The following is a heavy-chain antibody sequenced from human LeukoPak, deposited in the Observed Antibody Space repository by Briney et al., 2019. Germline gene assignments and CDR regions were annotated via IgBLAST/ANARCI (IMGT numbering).Heavy chain of an antibody. Sequence: GGSLRLSCAASGFTFSSYWMSWVRQAPGKGLEWVANIKQDGSEKYYVDSVKGRFTISRDNSKNTLYLQMNSLRAEDTAVYYCAKDVRYCSSTSCQKRNWFDPWGQGTLVTVSS. CDR2: IKQDGSEK. V-gene: IGHV3-7*01. J-gene: IGHJ5*02. CDR1: GFTFSSYW. D-gene: IGHD2-2*01. CDR3: AKDVRYCSSTSCQKRNWFDP.